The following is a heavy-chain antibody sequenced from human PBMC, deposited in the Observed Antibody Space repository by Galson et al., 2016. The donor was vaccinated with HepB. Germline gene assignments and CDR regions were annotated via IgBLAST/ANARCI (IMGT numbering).Heavy chain of an antibody. CDR1: GFTFSNYW. CDR2: IREDGREQ. J-gene: IGHJ4*02. V-gene: IGHV3-7*03. CDR3: TKDGGPYVGASGEPGHF. Sequence: SLRLSCAASGFTFSNYWMKWVRHVPGKGMECVANIREDGREQFYVDSVKGRFTISRDNAKNSLYLDMNSLRPEDTAFYYCTKDGGPYVGASGEPGHFWGQGTLVTVSS. D-gene: IGHD6-19*01.